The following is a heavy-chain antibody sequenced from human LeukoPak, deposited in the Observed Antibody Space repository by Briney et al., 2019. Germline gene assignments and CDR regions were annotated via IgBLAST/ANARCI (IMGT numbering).Heavy chain of an antibody. V-gene: IGHV3-7*03. D-gene: IGHD4-17*01. J-gene: IGHJ2*01. CDR1: GFTFSRNL. CDR2: IYQDGSEK. Sequence: GGSLRLSCAASGFTFSRNLMTWVRQAPGRGLEWVANIYQDGSEKYYVDSVRGRFTISRDNAKNTLYLQMNSLRAEDTAVYYCARRTVTRDWYFDLWGRGTLVTVSS. CDR3: ARRTVTRDWYFDL.